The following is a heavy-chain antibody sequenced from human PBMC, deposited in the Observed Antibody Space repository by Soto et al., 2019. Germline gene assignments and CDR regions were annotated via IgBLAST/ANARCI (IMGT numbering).Heavy chain of an antibody. Sequence: ASVKVSCKASGYTFTSYYMHWVRQAPGQGXEWMGIINPSGGGTSYAQKFQGRVTMTRDTSTSTVYMELSSLRSEDTAVYYCARGSGARTYYYDSSGTVDYWGQGTLVTVSS. CDR1: GYTFTSYY. CDR3: ARGSGARTYYYDSSGTVDY. CDR2: INPSGGGT. V-gene: IGHV1-46*01. D-gene: IGHD3-22*01. J-gene: IGHJ4*02.